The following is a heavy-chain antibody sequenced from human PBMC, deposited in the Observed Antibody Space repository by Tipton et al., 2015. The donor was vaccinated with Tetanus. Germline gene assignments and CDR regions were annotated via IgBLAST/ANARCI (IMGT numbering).Heavy chain of an antibody. CDR3: ARDQGGGRVARLNWFGP. CDR1: GGSFTSGDFH. Sequence: TLSLTCAVSGGSFTSGDFHWTWIRQSPGKGLEWIGSIYSSGRAHYSPSLKSRVTISQDTSKNQFSLKLSSVTAADTAVYYCARDQGGGRVARLNWFGPWGQGTLVTVSS. D-gene: IGHD3-16*01. CDR2: IYSSGRA. J-gene: IGHJ5*02. V-gene: IGHV4-30-4*01.